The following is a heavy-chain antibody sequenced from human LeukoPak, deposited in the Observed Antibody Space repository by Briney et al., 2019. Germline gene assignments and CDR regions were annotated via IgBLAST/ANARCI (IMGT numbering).Heavy chain of an antibody. V-gene: IGHV4-61*02. Sequence: SQTLSLTCTVSGGSISSGSYYWSWIRQPAGEGLEWIGRIYTSGSTNYNPSPKSRVTISVDTSKNQFSLKLSSVTAADTAVYYCARGVSNCSGGSCYSFDYWGQGTLVTVSS. CDR3: ARGVSNCSGGSCYSFDY. CDR1: GGSISSGSYY. J-gene: IGHJ4*02. D-gene: IGHD2-15*01. CDR2: IYTSGST.